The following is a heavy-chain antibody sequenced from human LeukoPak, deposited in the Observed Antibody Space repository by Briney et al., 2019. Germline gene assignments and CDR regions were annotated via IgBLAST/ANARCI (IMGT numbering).Heavy chain of an antibody. CDR3: ARDRYYESGRADY. V-gene: IGHV1-2*02. CDR2: INPNSGGT. CDR1: GYTFTAYY. Sequence: ASVKVSCKASGYTFTAYYFHWVRQAPGQGLEWMGWINPNSGGTNYAQNFQGRVTMTRDTSINTAYLELTGLRSDDTAVYYCARDRYYESGRADYWGQGTLVTVSS. J-gene: IGHJ4*02. D-gene: IGHD3-10*01.